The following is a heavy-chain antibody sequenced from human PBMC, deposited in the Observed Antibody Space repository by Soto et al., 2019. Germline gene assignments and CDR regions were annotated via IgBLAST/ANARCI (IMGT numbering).Heavy chain of an antibody. D-gene: IGHD6-13*01. CDR2: ISSNSAYI. J-gene: IGHJ5*02. CDR3: TRDASRDSSARGWFDP. Sequence: GGALRLSCAASVFTFRSFTMNWVRQAPGKGLEWVSTISSNSAYIYYTDALRGRFTISRDNAKTSLHLQMNSLRAEETDVYYCTRDASRDSSARGWFDPWGPGTVVTV. CDR1: VFTFRSFT. V-gene: IGHV3-21*01.